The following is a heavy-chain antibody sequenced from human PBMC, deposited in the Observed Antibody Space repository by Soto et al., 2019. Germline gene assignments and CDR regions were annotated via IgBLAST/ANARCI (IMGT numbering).Heavy chain of an antibody. D-gene: IGHD4-17*01. CDR3: ARDYGDYFDY. Sequence: SQTLSLTCTVSGGSISSYYWSWIRQPPGKGLEWIGYIYYSGSTNYNPSLKSRVTISVDTSKNQFSLKLSSVTAADTAVYYCARDYGDYFDYWGQGTLVNVSS. J-gene: IGHJ4*02. V-gene: IGHV4-59*01. CDR2: IYYSGST. CDR1: GGSISSYY.